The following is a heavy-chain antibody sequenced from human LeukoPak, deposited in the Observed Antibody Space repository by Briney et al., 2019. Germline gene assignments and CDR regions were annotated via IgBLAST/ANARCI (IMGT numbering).Heavy chain of an antibody. V-gene: IGHV1-69*05. CDR3: ARNNRYDGYLYNWFDP. J-gene: IGHJ5*02. Sequence: SVKVSCKASGGTFSSYAISWVRQAPGQGLEWMGRIIPIFGTANYAQRFQGRVTITTDESTSTAYMELSSLRSEDTAVYYCARNNRYDGYLYNWFDPWGQGTLVTVSS. CDR2: IIPIFGTA. CDR1: GGTFSSYA. D-gene: IGHD5-24*01.